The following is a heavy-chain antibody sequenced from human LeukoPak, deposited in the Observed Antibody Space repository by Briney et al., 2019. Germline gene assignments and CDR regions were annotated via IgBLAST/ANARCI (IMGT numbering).Heavy chain of an antibody. CDR2: IKQGGSEK. J-gene: IGHJ4*02. CDR1: VSTLSNYW. Sequence: GGSLRLSCAASVSTLSNYWMHGVRQAPGRGLEYVANIKQGGSEKLFVDSVRGRFTISRDDAKNSLSLQMNSLRAEDTAVYYFAKGSGWFIDHCGQGIVVTVSS. D-gene: IGHD6-19*01. CDR3: AKGSGWFIDH. V-gene: IGHV3-7*01.